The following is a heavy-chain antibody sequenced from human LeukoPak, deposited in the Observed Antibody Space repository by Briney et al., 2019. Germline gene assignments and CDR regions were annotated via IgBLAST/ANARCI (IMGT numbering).Heavy chain of an antibody. Sequence: ASVKVSCKASGYTFTSYGISWVRQAPGQGLEWMGWISAYNGNTNYAQRLQGRVTMTTDTSTSTAYMELRSLRSDDTAVYYCARTEVYYDSSGPTGADAFDIWGQGTMVTVSS. CDR1: GYTFTSYG. D-gene: IGHD3-22*01. V-gene: IGHV1-18*01. CDR2: ISAYNGNT. CDR3: ARTEVYYDSSGPTGADAFDI. J-gene: IGHJ3*02.